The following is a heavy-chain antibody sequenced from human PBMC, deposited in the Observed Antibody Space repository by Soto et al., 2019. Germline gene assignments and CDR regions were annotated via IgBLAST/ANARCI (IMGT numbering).Heavy chain of an antibody. J-gene: IGHJ4*02. CDR1: GFTFSSYS. CDR3: ARNIGSSQEN. D-gene: IGHD6-13*01. Sequence: EVQLVESGGGLVKPGGSLRLSCAASGFTFSSYSMNWVRQAPGKGLEWVSSISSSSSYIYYADSVKGRFTISRDNAKNSRYLQMNSLRAEDTAVYYCARNIGSSQENWGQGTLVTVSS. V-gene: IGHV3-21*01. CDR2: ISSSSSYI.